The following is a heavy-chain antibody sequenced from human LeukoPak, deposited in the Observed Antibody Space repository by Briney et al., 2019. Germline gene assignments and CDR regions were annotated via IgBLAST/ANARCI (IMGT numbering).Heavy chain of an antibody. J-gene: IGHJ5*02. Sequence: GASVKVSCKASGYTFTSYAMHWVRQAPGQRLEWMGWINAGNGNTKYSRKFQGRVTITRDTSASTAYMELSSLRSEDTAVYYCASQVVAAPLDELDPWGQGTLVTASS. D-gene: IGHD2-15*01. CDR1: GYTFTSYA. CDR2: INAGNGNT. CDR3: ASQVVAAPLDELDP. V-gene: IGHV1-3*01.